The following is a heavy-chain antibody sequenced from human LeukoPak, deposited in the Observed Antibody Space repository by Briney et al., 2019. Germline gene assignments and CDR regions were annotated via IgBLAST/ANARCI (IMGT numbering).Heavy chain of an antibody. CDR1: GGSISSYY. Sequence: TTSKTLSLTCTVSGGSISSYYWSWIRQPPGKGLEWIGEINHSGSTNYNPSLKSRVTISVDTSKNQFSLKLSSVTAADTAVYYCARAGRGYSYTFDYWGQGTLVTVSS. J-gene: IGHJ4*02. CDR3: ARAGRGYSYTFDY. D-gene: IGHD5-18*01. V-gene: IGHV4-34*01. CDR2: INHSGST.